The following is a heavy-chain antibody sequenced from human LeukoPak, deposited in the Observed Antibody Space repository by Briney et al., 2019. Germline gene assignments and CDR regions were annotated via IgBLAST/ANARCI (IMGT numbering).Heavy chain of an antibody. D-gene: IGHD6-13*01. V-gene: IGHV4-59*01. Sequence: SETLSLTCTVSGGSISSYYWSSIRQPPGKGLEWIGYIYYSGSTNYNPPIKSRVTISVDTSKNQFSLKLRSVTAADTAVYYCARVTGYMVEDYFDSWGQGTLVTVSS. CDR2: IYYSGST. CDR1: GGSISSYY. CDR3: ARVTGYMVEDYFDS. J-gene: IGHJ4*02.